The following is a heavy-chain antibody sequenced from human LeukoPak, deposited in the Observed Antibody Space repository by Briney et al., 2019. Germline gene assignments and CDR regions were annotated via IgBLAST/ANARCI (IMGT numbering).Heavy chain of an antibody. CDR2: TYYSGQT. V-gene: IGHV4-39*01. J-gene: IGHJ5*02. CDR1: GGSFSSADYH. Sequence: PSETLSLKCTVSGGSFSSADYHWGWIRQTPGKGLEWIGITYYSGQTFYNPSLKSRFIISIDTSTKHFSLKPTSLTAADTAIYYCSRHKEWYDWLDPWGQGALVGVSS. D-gene: IGHD2-8*01. CDR3: SRHKEWYDWLDP.